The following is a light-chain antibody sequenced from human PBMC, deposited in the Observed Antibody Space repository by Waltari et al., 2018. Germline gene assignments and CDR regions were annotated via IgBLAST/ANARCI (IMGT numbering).Light chain of an antibody. J-gene: IGLJ3*02. CDR1: RSNIGSNT. CDR3: AAWDDGLNGWV. CDR2: TDS. Sequence: QSVLTQPPSASGSPGQRVTISCSGSRSNIGSNTVNWYQQIPGTAPKLLIYTDSQRPSGVPDRFAGSKSGTSGYLAISGLQSEDEADYYCAAWDDGLNGWVFGGQTKLTVL. V-gene: IGLV1-44*01.